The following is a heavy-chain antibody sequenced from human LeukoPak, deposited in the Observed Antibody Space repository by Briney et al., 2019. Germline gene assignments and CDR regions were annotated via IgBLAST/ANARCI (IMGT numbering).Heavy chain of an antibody. CDR2: ISSGGSYI. D-gene: IGHD6-6*01. CDR3: ARAVRPGDYYYYGMDV. J-gene: IGHJ6*02. Sequence: GESLRLSCAASGFTFNTYSMNWVRQAPGKGLEWVSSISSGGSYIYYADSVKGRFTISRDNSKNSLYLQMNSLRAEDTAVYYCARAVRPGDYYYYGMDVWGQGTTVTVSS. V-gene: IGHV3-21*01. CDR1: GFTFNTYS.